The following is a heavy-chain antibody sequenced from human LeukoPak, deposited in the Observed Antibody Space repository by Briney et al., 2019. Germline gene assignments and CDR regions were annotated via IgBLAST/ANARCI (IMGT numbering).Heavy chain of an antibody. V-gene: IGHV3-23*01. CDR3: VREGGNSACDY. Sequence: GGSVRLSCAASGSTFSRYAMSWVRQAPGKGLVWVSAISGSGGSTYYADSVKGRFTISRDNSKNTLYLQMHSLRAEDTDVYYCVREGGNSACDYCGRRTLLTVSS. CDR2: ISGSGGST. D-gene: IGHD4-23*01. J-gene: IGHJ4*02. CDR1: GSTFSRYA.